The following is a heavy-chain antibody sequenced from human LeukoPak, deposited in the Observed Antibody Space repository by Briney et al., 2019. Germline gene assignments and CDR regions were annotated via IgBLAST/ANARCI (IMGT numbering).Heavy chain of an antibody. CDR3: ARDGGHSGSYSENYYYYMDV. V-gene: IGHV1-46*01. CDR1: GYTFTGYY. D-gene: IGHD1-26*01. Sequence: GASVKVSCKASGYTFTGYYMHWVRQAQGQGLEWMGIINPSGGSTSYAQKFQGRVTMTRDMSTSTVYMELSSLRSEDTAVYYCARDGGHSGSYSENYYYYMDVWGKGTTVTVSS. CDR2: INPSGGST. J-gene: IGHJ6*03.